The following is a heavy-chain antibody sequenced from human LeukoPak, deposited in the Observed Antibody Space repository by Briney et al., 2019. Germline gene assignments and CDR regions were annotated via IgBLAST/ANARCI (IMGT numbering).Heavy chain of an antibody. CDR3: ARHTDMRIPDY. CDR2: IYPGDSDT. CDR1: GYTFTSYW. V-gene: IGHV5-51*01. Sequence: GESLKISCKVSGYTFTSYWIGWVRQMPGEGLEWMGIIYPGDSDTRYSPSFQGQVTISADKSISTAYLQWSSLKASDTAMYYCARHTDMRIPDYWGQGTQVTVSS. J-gene: IGHJ4*02. D-gene: IGHD3-16*01.